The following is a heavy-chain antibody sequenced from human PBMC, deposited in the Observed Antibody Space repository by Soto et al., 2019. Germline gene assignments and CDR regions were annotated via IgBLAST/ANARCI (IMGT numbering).Heavy chain of an antibody. CDR3: AKAPPAVAGYFDY. CDR1: GFTFSSSG. V-gene: IGHV3-30*18. Sequence: QVQLVESGGGVVQPGRSLRLSCAASGFTFSSSGMHWVRQAPGKGLEWVAVTSFDGSSGYYADSVRGRFTISRDNSNNTLYLQRSSLRAEDTAVYYCAKAPPAVAGYFDYWGQGTLVTVSS. J-gene: IGHJ4*02. D-gene: IGHD6-19*01. CDR2: TSFDGSSG.